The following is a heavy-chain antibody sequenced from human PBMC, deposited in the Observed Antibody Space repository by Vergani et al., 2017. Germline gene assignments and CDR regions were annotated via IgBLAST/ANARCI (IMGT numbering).Heavy chain of an antibody. J-gene: IGHJ2*01. CDR2: IRGSGGST. V-gene: IGHV3-23*04. Sequence: EVQLVESGGGLVQPGGSLRLSCAASGFTFSSYAMSWVRQAPGKGLEWVSAIRGSGGSTYYADSVKGRFTISRDNAKNSLYLQMNSLRAEDPAVYYCAKRGVGDWDFDLWGRGTLVTVSS. CDR3: AKRGVGDWDFDL. D-gene: IGHD1-26*01. CDR1: GFTFSSYA.